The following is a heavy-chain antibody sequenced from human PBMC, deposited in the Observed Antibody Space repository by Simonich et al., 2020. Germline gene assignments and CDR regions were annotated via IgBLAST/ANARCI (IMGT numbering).Heavy chain of an antibody. CDR2: ISSSSSYI. CDR1: GFTFISYS. D-gene: IGHD3-3*01. J-gene: IGHJ4*02. Sequence: GGGLVKPGGSLRLSCAASGFTFISYSMNWVRQCPGKGLEWVSSISSSSSYIDYADSVKGRFTISRDNAKNSLYLQMNSLRAEDTAVYYCARKRFLEWFFDYWGQGTLVTVSS. CDR3: ARKRFLEWFFDY. V-gene: IGHV3-21*01.